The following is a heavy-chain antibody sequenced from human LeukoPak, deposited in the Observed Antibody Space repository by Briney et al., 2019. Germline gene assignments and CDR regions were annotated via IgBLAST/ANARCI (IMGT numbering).Heavy chain of an antibody. Sequence: SETLSLTCTVSGGSIGSVAYYWSWIRQHPGKGLEWIGYIYYSGSTYYNPSLKSRVTISVDASKNQFSLKPRSVTAADTAMSYRASDLGDGYLANDYWGQGTLVTVSS. D-gene: IGHD5-24*01. J-gene: IGHJ4*02. CDR3: ASDLGDGYLANDY. CDR1: GGSIGSVAYY. V-gene: IGHV4-31*03. CDR2: IYYSGST.